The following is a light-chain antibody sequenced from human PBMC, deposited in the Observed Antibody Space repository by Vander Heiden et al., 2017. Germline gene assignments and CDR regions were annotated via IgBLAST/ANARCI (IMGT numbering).Light chain of an antibody. V-gene: IGKV3-20*01. J-gene: IGKJ1*01. CDR2: GAS. CDR3: QQYGSSPRT. CDR1: QSVSSTY. Sequence: EIVLTQSPGTRSLFPGERATLSCRASQSVSSTYLAWYQQKPGQALRLLIYGASTRATGIPDRFSGSGSGTDFTLTISRLEPEDFAVYYCQQYGSSPRTFGQGTKVEIK.